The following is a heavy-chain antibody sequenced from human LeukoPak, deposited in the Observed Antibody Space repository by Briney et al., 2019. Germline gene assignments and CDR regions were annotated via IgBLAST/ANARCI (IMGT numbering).Heavy chain of an antibody. CDR3: ARESPRGTNWFDP. V-gene: IGHV4-61*02. CDR2: IYTSGST. Sequence: SETLSLTCTVSGGSISSGSYYWSWIRQPAGKGLEWIGRIYTSGSTNYNPSLKSRVTISVDTSKNQFSLKMRSVTAADTAVYYCARESPRGTNWFDPWGQGTLVTVSS. J-gene: IGHJ5*02. CDR1: GGSISSGSYY.